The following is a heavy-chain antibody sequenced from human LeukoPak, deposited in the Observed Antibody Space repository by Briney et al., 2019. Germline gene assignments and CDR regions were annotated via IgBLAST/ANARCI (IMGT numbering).Heavy chain of an antibody. CDR2: IYYSGST. J-gene: IGHJ5*02. Sequence: SETLSLTCTVSGGSISSYYWSWIRQPPGKGLEWIGYIYYSGSTDYNPSLKSRVTISVDTSKNQFSLKLSSVTAADTAVYYCARFCNYYDSSGYYYGFDPWGQGTLVTVSS. D-gene: IGHD3-22*01. CDR1: GGSISSYY. CDR3: ARFCNYYDSSGYYYGFDP. V-gene: IGHV4-59*01.